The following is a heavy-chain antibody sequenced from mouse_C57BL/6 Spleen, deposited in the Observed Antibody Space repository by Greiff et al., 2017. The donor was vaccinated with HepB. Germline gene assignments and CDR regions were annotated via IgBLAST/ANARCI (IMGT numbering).Heavy chain of an antibody. V-gene: IGHV5-9*01. D-gene: IGHD1-1*01. CDR2: ISGGGGNT. J-gene: IGHJ4*01. Sequence: EVKVVESGGGLVKPGGSLKLSCAASGFTFSSYTMSWVRQTPEKRLEWVATISGGGGNTYYPDSVKGRFTISRDNAKNTLYLQMSSLRSEDTALYYCARHPYGSSFYYAMDYWGQGTSVTVSS. CDR3: ARHPYGSSFYYAMDY. CDR1: GFTFSSYT.